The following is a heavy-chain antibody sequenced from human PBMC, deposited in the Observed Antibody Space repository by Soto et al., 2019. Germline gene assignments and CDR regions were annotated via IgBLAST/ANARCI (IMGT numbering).Heavy chain of an antibody. D-gene: IGHD2-15*01. CDR3: ARAGYCSGGSCYADDY. CDR2: ISSSSSYI. V-gene: IGHV3-21*01. CDR1: GFTFSSYS. J-gene: IGHJ4*02. Sequence: GGSLRLSCAASGFTFSSYSINWVRQAPGKGLEWVSSISSSSSYIYYADSVKGRFTISRDNAKNSLYLQMNSLRAEDTAVYYCARAGYCSGGSCYADDYWGQETLVTVSA.